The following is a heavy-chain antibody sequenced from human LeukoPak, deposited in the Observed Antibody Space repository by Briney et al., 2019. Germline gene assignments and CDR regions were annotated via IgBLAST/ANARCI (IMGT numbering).Heavy chain of an antibody. V-gene: IGHV4-39*06. CDR2: ISHSGTT. CDR1: GGSISSSSSY. D-gene: IGHD4-17*01. CDR3: ARRPDYGDSIRSPGAFDI. Sequence: SETLSLTCTVSGGSISSSSSYWGWSRQPPGKGLEWIGSISHSGTTYWNPSLRSRVIISADTSKSELTLKLNSVTAADTAVYYCARRPDYGDSIRSPGAFDIWGQGTMVTVSS. J-gene: IGHJ3*02.